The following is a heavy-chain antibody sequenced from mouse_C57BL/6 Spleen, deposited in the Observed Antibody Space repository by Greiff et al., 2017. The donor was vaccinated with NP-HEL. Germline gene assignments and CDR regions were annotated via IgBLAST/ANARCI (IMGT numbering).Heavy chain of an antibody. J-gene: IGHJ3*01. CDR3: ARQELLRFFAY. CDR1: GFTFSSYG. CDR2: ISSGGSYT. V-gene: IGHV5-6*01. Sequence: DVQLVESGGDLVKPGGSLKLSCAASGFTFSSYGMSWVRQTPDKRLEWVATISSGGSYTYYPDSVKGRFTISRDNAKNTLYLQMSSLKSEDTAMYYCARQELLRFFAYWGQGTLVTVSA. D-gene: IGHD1-1*01.